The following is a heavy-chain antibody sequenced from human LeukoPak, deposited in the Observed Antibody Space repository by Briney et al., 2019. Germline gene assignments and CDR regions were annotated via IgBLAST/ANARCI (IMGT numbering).Heavy chain of an antibody. CDR3: ARKYSGYDGDFDY. J-gene: IGHJ4*02. V-gene: IGHV4-34*01. CDR2: INHSGST. D-gene: IGHD5-12*01. CDR1: GGSFSGYY. Sequence: SETLSLTCAVYGGSFSGYYWSWIRQPPGKGLEWIGEINHSGSTNYNPSLKSRVTISVDTSKNQFSLKLSSVTAADTAVYYCARKYSGYDGDFDYWGQGTLVTVSS.